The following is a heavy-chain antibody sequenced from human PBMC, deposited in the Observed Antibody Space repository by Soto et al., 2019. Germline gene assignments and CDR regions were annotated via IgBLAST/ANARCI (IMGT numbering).Heavy chain of an antibody. Sequence: SETLSLTCTVSGGSISSYYWSWIRQPPGKGLEWIGYIYYSGSTNYNPPLKSRVTISVDTSKNQFSLKLSSVTAADTAVYYCARDSPEYSSSSVTNYYYYYMDVWGKGTTVTVS. CDR2: IYYSGST. J-gene: IGHJ6*03. V-gene: IGHV4-59*01. CDR3: ARDSPEYSSSSVTNYYYYYMDV. D-gene: IGHD6-6*01. CDR1: GGSISSYY.